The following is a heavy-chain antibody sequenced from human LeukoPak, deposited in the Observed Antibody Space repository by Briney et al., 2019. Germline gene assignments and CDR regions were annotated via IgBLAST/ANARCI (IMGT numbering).Heavy chain of an antibody. CDR3: ARGGGHYDFWSGYYPYNWFDP. CDR2: ISSSSSYI. D-gene: IGHD3-3*01. Sequence: GGSLRLSCAASGFTFSSYSMNWVRQAPGKGLEWVSSISSSSSYIYYADSVKGRFTISRDNAKNSLYLQMNSLRAEDTAVYYGARGGGHYDFWSGYYPYNWFDPWGQGTLVTVSS. V-gene: IGHV3-21*01. CDR1: GFTFSSYS. J-gene: IGHJ5*02.